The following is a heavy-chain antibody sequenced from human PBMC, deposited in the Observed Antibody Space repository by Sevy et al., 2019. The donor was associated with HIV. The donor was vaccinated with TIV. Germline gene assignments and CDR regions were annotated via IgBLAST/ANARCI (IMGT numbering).Heavy chain of an antibody. V-gene: IGHV4-4*07. CDR2: INTSGST. CDR3: ARSNWVTATNYFSRSYYFDY. Sequence: SETLSLTCTVSGDSFSSYFWAWIRQPAGKGLEWIGRINTSGSTNYNPSLKSRVTMSVDTSKSQFSLKVTSLTAADTAIYFCARSNWVTATNYFSRSYYFDYWGQGSLVTVSS. CDR1: GDSFSSYF. D-gene: IGHD7-27*01. J-gene: IGHJ4*02.